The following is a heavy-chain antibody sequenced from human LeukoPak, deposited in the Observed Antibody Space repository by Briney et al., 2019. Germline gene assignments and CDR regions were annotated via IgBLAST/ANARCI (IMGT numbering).Heavy chain of an antibody. CDR3: ARAWYYYDSSGYYPFDY. Sequence: SETLSLTCTVSGGSISSYYWSWIRQPPGKGLEWIGYIYYSGSTNYNPSLKSRVTISVDTSKNQFSLKLSSVTAADTAVYYCARAWYYYDSSGYYPFDYWGQGTLVTVSS. CDR1: GGSISSYY. CDR2: IYYSGST. J-gene: IGHJ4*02. D-gene: IGHD3-22*01. V-gene: IGHV4-59*12.